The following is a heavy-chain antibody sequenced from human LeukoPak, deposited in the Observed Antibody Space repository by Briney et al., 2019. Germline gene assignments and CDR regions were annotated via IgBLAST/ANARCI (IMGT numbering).Heavy chain of an antibody. Sequence: GGSLRLSCAASGFTFSSYAMSWVRQAAGKRLEWVSAISGSGGSTYYADSVKGRFTISRDNSKNTLYLQMNSLRAEDTAVYYCAKAGGGYCSSTSCERHPFDYWGQGTLVTVSS. D-gene: IGHD2-2*01. CDR3: AKAGGGYCSSTSCERHPFDY. CDR2: ISGSGGST. CDR1: GFTFSSYA. V-gene: IGHV3-23*01. J-gene: IGHJ4*02.